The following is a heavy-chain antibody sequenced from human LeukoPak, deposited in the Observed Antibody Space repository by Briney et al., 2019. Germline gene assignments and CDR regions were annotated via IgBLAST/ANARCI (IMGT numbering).Heavy chain of an antibody. CDR1: GFTFSNYW. CDR2: INQDGREK. D-gene: IGHD6-19*01. Sequence: GGSLRLSCAASGFTFSNYWMRWVRHAPGEGLEWVASINQDGREKYYVDSVRGRFTISRDNAKNSLYLKMNSLRAEDTAVYYCARAFNSGFDYWGEGTLVTVYS. CDR3: ARAFNSGFDY. V-gene: IGHV3-7*04. J-gene: IGHJ4*02.